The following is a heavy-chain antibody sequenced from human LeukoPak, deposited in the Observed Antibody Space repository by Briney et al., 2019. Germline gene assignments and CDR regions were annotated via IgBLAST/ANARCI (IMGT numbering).Heavy chain of an antibody. J-gene: IGHJ5*02. CDR1: DDSITMYY. V-gene: IGHV4-59*01. CDR2: IYYSGST. CDR3: ARGFSAVQAAWFDP. D-gene: IGHD6-19*01. Sequence: SETLSLTCSVSDDSITMYYWTWIRQPPGKGLEWIGYIYYSGSTNYNPSLKSRVTISVDTSKNQFSLKLSSVTAADTAVYYCARGFSAVQAAWFDPWGQGTLVTVSS.